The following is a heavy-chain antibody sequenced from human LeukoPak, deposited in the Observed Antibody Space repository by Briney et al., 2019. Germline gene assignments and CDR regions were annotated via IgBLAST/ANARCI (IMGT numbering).Heavy chain of an antibody. CDR2: ISAYNGNT. CDR1: GGTFSSYA. CDR3: ARAVPLEYSSTWDSYYYYMDV. D-gene: IGHD6-13*01. Sequence: ASVKVSCKASGGTFSSYAISWVRQAPGQGLEWMGWISAYNGNTNYAQKLQGRVTMTTDTSTTTAYMDLRSLRSDDTAVYYCARAVPLEYSSTWDSYYYYMDVWGKGTTVTVSS. J-gene: IGHJ6*03. V-gene: IGHV1-18*01.